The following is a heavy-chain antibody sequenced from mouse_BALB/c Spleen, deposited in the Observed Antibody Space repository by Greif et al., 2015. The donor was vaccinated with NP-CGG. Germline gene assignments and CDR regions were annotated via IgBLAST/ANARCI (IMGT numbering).Heavy chain of an antibody. CDR3: ARKGESTMMFDY. CDR1: GYSFTGYY. D-gene: IGHD2-4*01. CDR2: INPYNGAT. J-gene: IGHJ3*01. V-gene: IGHV1-31*01. Sequence: EVQLQQSGPELVKPGASVKISCKASGYSFTGYYMHWVKQSHVKSLEWIGRINPYNGATSYNQNFKDKASLTVDKSSSTAYMERDSLTSEGSAVYNGARKGESTMMFDYWGQGTLVTVSA.